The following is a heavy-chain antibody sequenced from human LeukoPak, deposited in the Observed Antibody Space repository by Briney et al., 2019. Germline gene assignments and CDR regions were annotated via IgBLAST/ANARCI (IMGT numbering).Heavy chain of an antibody. D-gene: IGHD5-12*01. J-gene: IGHJ5*02. Sequence: SETLSLTCTVSGGSISSYYWSWIRQPPGKGLEWIGCIYYSGSTNYNPSLKSRVTISVDTSKNQFSLKLSSVTAADTAVYYCARYNIVATIQSWFDPWGQGTLVTVSS. CDR3: ARYNIVATIQSWFDP. CDR1: GGSISSYY. V-gene: IGHV4-59*08. CDR2: IYYSGST.